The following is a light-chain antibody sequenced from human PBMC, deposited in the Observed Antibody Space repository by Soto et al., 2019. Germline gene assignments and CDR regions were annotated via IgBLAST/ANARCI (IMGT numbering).Light chain of an antibody. CDR3: QQYNNWPLT. J-gene: IGKJ4*01. CDR1: QSVSDN. CDR2: GAS. V-gene: IGKV3D-15*01. Sequence: EIVMTQAPVTLSVSPGERATLSCRASQSVSDNLAWYHQQTAQPPRLLIYGASTSATGIPPRFSGSGPGTEFTPPISSLQPADFAVYYCQQYNNWPLTFGGGTKVDI.